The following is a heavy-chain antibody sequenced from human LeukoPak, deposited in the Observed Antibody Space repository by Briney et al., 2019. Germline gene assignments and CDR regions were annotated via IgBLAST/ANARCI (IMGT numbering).Heavy chain of an antibody. CDR1: GFTLDDYT. V-gene: IGHV3-43*01. CDR3: AKSAARLVSDYYYYMDV. J-gene: IGHJ6*03. Sequence: PGGSLRLSCAGSGFTLDDYTMHWVRQAPGKGLEWVSLISWDGVSTYYADSVKGRFTISRDTSKNSLYLQMNSLRTEDTALYYCAKSAARLVSDYYYYMDVWGKGTTVTISS. D-gene: IGHD6-6*01. CDR2: ISWDGVST.